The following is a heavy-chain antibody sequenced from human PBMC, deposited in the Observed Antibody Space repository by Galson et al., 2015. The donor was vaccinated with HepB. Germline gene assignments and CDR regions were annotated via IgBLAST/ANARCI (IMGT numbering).Heavy chain of an antibody. CDR1: GFTFSSYW. CDR3: ARPFYPFVAAAGVFDY. D-gene: IGHD6-13*01. J-gene: IGHJ4*02. CDR2: IKQDGSEN. V-gene: IGHV3-7*01. Sequence: SLRLSCASSGFTFSSYWMTWVRQAPGRGLEWVANIKQDGSENYYVDSVKGRFTISRDNAKNSPYLQMNSLRADDTAVYYCARPFYPFVAAAGVFDYWGQGTLVTVSS.